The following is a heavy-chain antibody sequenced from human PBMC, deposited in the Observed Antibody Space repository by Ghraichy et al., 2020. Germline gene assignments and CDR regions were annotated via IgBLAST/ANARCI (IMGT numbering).Heavy chain of an antibody. CDR3: ARRDVAAVALDY. D-gene: IGHD6-13*01. CDR2: IGSAGDT. J-gene: IGHJ4*02. V-gene: IGHV3-13*04. Sequence: GGSLRLSCAASGFTFSTYDMHWVRQAPGKGLEWVSAIGSAGDTYYAVSVTGRFTISRENAKNSLYLQMDSLRAEDTAVYYCARRDVAAVALDYWGQGTLVTVSS. CDR1: GFTFSTYD.